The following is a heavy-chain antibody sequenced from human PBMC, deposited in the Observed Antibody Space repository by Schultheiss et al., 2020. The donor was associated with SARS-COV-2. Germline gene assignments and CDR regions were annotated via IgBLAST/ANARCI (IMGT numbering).Heavy chain of an antibody. CDR3: ARGIVVPAAQIDY. V-gene: IGHV4-59*08. D-gene: IGHD2-2*01. J-gene: IGHJ4*02. CDR2: IYYSGNT. Sequence: GSLRLSCAVYGGSFSGYYWSWIRQPPGKGLEWIGYIYYSGNTNYNPSLKSRVTISVDTSKNQFSLKLSSVTAADTAVYYCARGIVVPAAQIDYWGQGTLVTVSS. CDR1: GGSFSGYY.